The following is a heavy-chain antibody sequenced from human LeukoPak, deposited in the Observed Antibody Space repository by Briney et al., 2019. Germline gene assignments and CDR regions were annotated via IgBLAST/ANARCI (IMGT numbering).Heavy chain of an antibody. CDR3: ASPYSSGWYAEHEPFDY. J-gene: IGHJ4*02. CDR1: GRTFSSYA. CDR2: IIPIFGTA. Sequence: SVKVSCKASGRTFSSYAISWVRRARGQGLEWMGGIIPIFGTANYAQKFQGRVTITPDESTSTAYTDISSLRYENTAVYYCASPYSSGWYAEHEPFDYWGQGTLVTVSS. D-gene: IGHD6-19*01. V-gene: IGHV1-69*13.